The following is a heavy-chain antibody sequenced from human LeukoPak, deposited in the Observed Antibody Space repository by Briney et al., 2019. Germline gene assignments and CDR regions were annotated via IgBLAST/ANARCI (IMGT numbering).Heavy chain of an antibody. CDR1: GFTFSSYW. Sequence: PGGSLRLYCAASGFTFSSYWMSWVRQAPGKGLEWVANIKQDGSEKYYVDSVKGRFTISRDNAKNSLYLQMNSLRAEDTAVYYCARDSVLRFLEWLLVRDAFDIWGQGTMVTVSS. V-gene: IGHV3-7*01. CDR2: IKQDGSEK. J-gene: IGHJ3*02. CDR3: ARDSVLRFLEWLLVRDAFDI. D-gene: IGHD3-3*01.